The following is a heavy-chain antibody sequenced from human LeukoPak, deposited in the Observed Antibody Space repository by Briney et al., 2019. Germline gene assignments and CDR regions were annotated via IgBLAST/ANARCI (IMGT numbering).Heavy chain of an antibody. V-gene: IGHV4-39*07. D-gene: IGHD1-26*01. J-gene: IGHJ4*02. CDR2: IYYTWST. CDR3: ARLRSPGDFDY. CDR1: GGSITGSGYY. Sequence: SETLSLTCSVSGGSITGSGYYWVWIRQPPGKGLEWIATIYYTWSTYYNPSLKSRVTISVDTSKNQFSLRLSSVTAADTAMYYCARLRSPGDFDYWGQGTLVTVSS.